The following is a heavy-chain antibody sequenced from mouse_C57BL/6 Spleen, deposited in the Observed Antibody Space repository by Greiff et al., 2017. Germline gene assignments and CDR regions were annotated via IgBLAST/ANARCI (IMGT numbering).Heavy chain of an antibody. J-gene: IGHJ2*01. D-gene: IGHD4-1*01. CDR1: GFTFSDYG. Sequence: EVKLQESGGGLVKPGGSLKLSCAASGFTFSDYGMHWVRQAPEKGLEWVAYISSGSSTIYYADTVKGRFTISRDNAKNTLFLQMTSLRSEDTAMYYCARRTGTGGNFDYWGQGTTLTGSS. CDR2: ISSGSSTI. V-gene: IGHV5-17*01. CDR3: ARRTGTGGNFDY.